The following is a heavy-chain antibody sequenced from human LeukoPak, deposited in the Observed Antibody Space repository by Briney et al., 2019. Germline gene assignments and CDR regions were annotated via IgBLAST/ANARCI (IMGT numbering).Heavy chain of an antibody. V-gene: IGHV3-7*04. CDR2: IKQDGSKK. D-gene: IGHD5-24*01. CDR3: TRVGYIDEGIDY. CDR1: GFTINDYG. J-gene: IGHJ4*02. Sequence: QSGGSLRLSCAFSGFTINDYGVNWARQAPGKGLEWVANIKQDGSKKSYVDSVKGRFTISRDNAKNSLYLQMNSLRAEDTAIYYCTRVGYIDEGIDYWGQGTLVTVSS.